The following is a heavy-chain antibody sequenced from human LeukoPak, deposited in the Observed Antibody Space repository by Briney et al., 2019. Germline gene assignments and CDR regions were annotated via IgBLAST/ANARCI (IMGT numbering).Heavy chain of an antibody. CDR2: ISGGGGST. CDR1: GFTFSSYA. Sequence: XGSLRLSCAASGFTFSSYAMSWVRQAPGKGLEWVSAISGGGGSTYYADSVKGRFTISRDNSKNTLYLQMNSLRVEDTAVYYCAKDLAGYSSNPFDYWGQGTLVTVSS. J-gene: IGHJ4*02. V-gene: IGHV3-23*01. CDR3: AKDLAGYSSNPFDY. D-gene: IGHD6-13*01.